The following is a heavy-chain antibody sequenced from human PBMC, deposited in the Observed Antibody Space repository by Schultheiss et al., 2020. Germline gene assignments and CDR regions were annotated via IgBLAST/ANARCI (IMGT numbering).Heavy chain of an antibody. D-gene: IGHD1-26*01. CDR3: AKTLSGNYYGPSDY. J-gene: IGHJ4*02. CDR2: ISCDGRST. Sequence: WGSLRLSCAASGFTFSSYWMTWVRQAPGKGLVWVARISCDGRSTSYADSVKGRFTISRDNAKNSLYLQMNSLRAEDTALYYCAKTLSGNYYGPSDYWGQGVLVTVSS. CDR1: GFTFSSYW. V-gene: IGHV3-74*01.